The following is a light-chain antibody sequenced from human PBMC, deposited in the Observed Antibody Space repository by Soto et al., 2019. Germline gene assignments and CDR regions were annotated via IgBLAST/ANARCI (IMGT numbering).Light chain of an antibody. V-gene: IGLV2-14*01. CDR1: SSDVGGYNY. Sequence: SVLTQPASLSGSPGQSITISCTGTSSDVGGYNYVSWYQQHPGKAPKLMIYEVSNRPSGVSNRFSGSKSGNTASLTISGLQAEDEADYYCSSYTSSSTVVFGGGTKVTVL. J-gene: IGLJ2*01. CDR2: EVS. CDR3: SSYTSSSTVV.